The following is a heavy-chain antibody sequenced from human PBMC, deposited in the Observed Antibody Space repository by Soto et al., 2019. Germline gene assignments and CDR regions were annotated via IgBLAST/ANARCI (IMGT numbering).Heavy chain of an antibody. D-gene: IGHD4-4*01. CDR3: AGGRDDYSGWYFDL. CDR2: IYYSGSP. Sequence: SETLSLTCTVSGGSISSYYWSWIRQPPGKGLEWIGYIYYSGSPNYSPSLESRVTISEDTSKNQFSLKLSSVTAADTAIYYCAGGRDDYSGWYFDLWGRGTLVTVSS. CDR1: GGSISSYY. J-gene: IGHJ2*01. V-gene: IGHV4-59*01.